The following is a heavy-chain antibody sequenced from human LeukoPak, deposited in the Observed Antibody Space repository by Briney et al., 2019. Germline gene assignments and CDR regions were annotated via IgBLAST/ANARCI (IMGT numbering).Heavy chain of an antibody. J-gene: IGHJ4*02. V-gene: IGHV1-24*01. D-gene: IGHD2-15*01. CDR2: FDPEDAEV. CDR3: AAEGQWSLVHYFNS. Sequence: ASVKVSCKVSGNTLTDLSIHWVRQAPEKGLDWMGGFDPEDAEVIYAEKFQDRVTMTEDPSTDTAYLELSSLRSEDTAVYYCAAEGQWSLVHYFNSWGQGTLVTVST. CDR1: GNTLTDLS.